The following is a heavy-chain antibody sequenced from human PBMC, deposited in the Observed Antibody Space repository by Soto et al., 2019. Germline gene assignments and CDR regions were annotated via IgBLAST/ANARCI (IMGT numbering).Heavy chain of an antibody. D-gene: IGHD6-19*01. J-gene: IGHJ4*02. CDR1: GFTLDDYG. CDR2: INWNGGST. Sequence: EVQLVESGGGVVRPGGSLRLSCAASGFTLDDYGMSWVRQAPGKGLEWVSGINWNGGSTGYADSVKGRFTISRDNAKNSLSLQMNSLRAEDTALYYCARLYSSGWYGPGRYWGQGTLVTVSS. CDR3: ARLYSSGWYGPGRY. V-gene: IGHV3-20*04.